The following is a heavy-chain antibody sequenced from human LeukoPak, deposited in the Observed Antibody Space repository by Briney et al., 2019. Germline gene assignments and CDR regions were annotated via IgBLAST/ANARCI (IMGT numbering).Heavy chain of an antibody. J-gene: IGHJ4*02. Sequence: GRSLRLSCAVSGFTFSSYAMHWVRQAPGKGLEWVAVISYDGSNKYYADSVKGRFTISRDNSKNTLYLQMNSLRAEDTAVYYCARDFNLSVAGPHWGQGTLVTVSS. D-gene: IGHD6-19*01. V-gene: IGHV3-30-3*01. CDR2: ISYDGSNK. CDR3: ARDFNLSVAGPH. CDR1: GFTFSSYA.